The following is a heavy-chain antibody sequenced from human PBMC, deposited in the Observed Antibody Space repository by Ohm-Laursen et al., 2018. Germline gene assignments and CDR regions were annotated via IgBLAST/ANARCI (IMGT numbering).Heavy chain of an antibody. Sequence: SLRLSCAASGFTFSDYYMSWIRQAPGKGLEWVSYISSSGSTIYYADSVKGRFTISRDNSQNTLYLQMNSLRAEDTAVYYCAREDGNCTSAVCYRRFDPWGQGTLVTVSS. D-gene: IGHD2-8*01. J-gene: IGHJ5*02. V-gene: IGHV3-11*04. CDR3: AREDGNCTSAVCYRRFDP. CDR2: ISSSGSTI. CDR1: GFTFSDYY.